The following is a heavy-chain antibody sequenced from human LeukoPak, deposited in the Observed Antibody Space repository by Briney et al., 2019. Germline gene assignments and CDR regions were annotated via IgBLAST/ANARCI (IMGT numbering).Heavy chain of an antibody. V-gene: IGHV4-59*01. CDR2: IYYSGST. Sequence: SETLSLTCTVSGGSISTYYRTWIRHPPGKGLECIGYIYYSGSTNYNPSLKSRVNILVDTSKNQFSLKLSSVTAADRAVYYCARGDSTVTPKYFQYWGQGTLVTVSS. CDR3: ARGDSTVTPKYFQY. CDR1: GGSISTYY. D-gene: IGHD4-23*01. J-gene: IGHJ1*01.